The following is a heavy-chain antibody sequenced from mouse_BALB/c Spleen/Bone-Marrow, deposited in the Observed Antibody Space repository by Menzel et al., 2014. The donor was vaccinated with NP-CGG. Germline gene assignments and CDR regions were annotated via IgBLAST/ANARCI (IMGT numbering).Heavy chain of an antibody. CDR2: IHPNYDST. J-gene: IGHJ4*01. D-gene: IGHD4-1*01. V-gene: IGHV1-18*01. CDR1: GYTFTDYN. CDR3: ARGTGYALDY. Sequence: VQLQQSGAELVKPGASVKISCKASGYTFTDYNLDWVKQSHGKSLEWIGDIHPNYDSTTYNQKFKGKATLTVDKSSSTAYMELRSLTSEDTALYYCARGTGYALDYFGQTASTAVSS.